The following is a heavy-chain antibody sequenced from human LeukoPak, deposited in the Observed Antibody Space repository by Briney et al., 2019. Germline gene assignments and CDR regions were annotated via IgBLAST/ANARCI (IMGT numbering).Heavy chain of an antibody. CDR2: IYYDGTT. CDR3: ARESYPISSWHHYGLDV. Sequence: SETLSLTCTVSGDSIRSGGYYWSWLRQHPGKGLEWIGYIYYDGTTDYNPSLNSRVTISVDTSKNQFSLRLSSLTAADTAVYFCARESYPISSWHHYGLDVWGQGTTVTVSS. V-gene: IGHV4-31*03. J-gene: IGHJ6*02. D-gene: IGHD6-13*01. CDR1: GDSIRSGGYY.